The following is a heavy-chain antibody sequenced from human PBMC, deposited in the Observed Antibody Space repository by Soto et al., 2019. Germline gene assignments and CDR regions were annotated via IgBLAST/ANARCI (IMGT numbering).Heavy chain of an antibody. Sequence: GGSLRLSCAASGFTFSSYSMNWVRQAPGKGLEWVSYISSSSSTIYYADSVKGRFTISRDNAKNSLYLQMNSLRAEDTAVYYCARASPLGPYIWGSYSGNWFDPWGQGTLVTVSS. CDR3: ARASPLGPYIWGSYSGNWFDP. D-gene: IGHD3-16*01. CDR2: ISSSSSTI. J-gene: IGHJ5*02. V-gene: IGHV3-48*01. CDR1: GFTFSSYS.